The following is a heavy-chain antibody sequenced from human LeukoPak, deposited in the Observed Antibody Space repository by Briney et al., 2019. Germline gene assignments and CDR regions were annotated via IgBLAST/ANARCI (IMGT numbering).Heavy chain of an antibody. CDR3: AKPSSGNYPPTGY. V-gene: IGHV3-23*01. D-gene: IGHD1-26*01. CDR2: ISGSGDRT. J-gene: IGHJ4*02. Sequence: SGGSLRLTCAVSGFTFSNYNMNWVRQAPGKGLEWVSAISGSGDRTHYADSVKGRFTISRDNSKNTLYLQINSLRAEDTAVYYCAKPSSGNYPPTGYWGQGTLVTVSS. CDR1: GFTFSNYN.